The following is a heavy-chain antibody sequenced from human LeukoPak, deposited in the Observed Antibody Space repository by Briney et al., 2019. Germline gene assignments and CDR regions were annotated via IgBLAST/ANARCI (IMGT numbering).Heavy chain of an antibody. CDR2: IYYSGST. Sequence: SETLSLTCAVYGGSFSGYYWSWIRQHPGKGLEWIGYIYYSGSTYYNPSLKSRVTISVDTSKNQFSLKLSSVTAADTAVYYCARGRRLRENDAFDIWGQGTMVTVSS. J-gene: IGHJ3*02. V-gene: IGHV4-31*11. CDR1: GGSFSGYY. D-gene: IGHD3-3*01. CDR3: ARGRRLRENDAFDI.